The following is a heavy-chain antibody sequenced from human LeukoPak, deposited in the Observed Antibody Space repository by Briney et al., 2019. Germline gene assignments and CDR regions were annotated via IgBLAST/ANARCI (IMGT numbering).Heavy chain of an antibody. CDR1: GFTFSSYG. J-gene: IGHJ4*02. CDR3: AKDIVVVPAGLIDY. V-gene: IGHV3-30*02. Sequence: GGSLRLSCVASGFTFSSYGMHWVRQAPGKGLEWVAFIRYDGSNKYYADSVKGRFTISRDNSKNTLYLQMNSLRAEDTAVYYCAKDIVVVPAGLIDYWGQGTLVTVSS. CDR2: IRYDGSNK. D-gene: IGHD2-2*01.